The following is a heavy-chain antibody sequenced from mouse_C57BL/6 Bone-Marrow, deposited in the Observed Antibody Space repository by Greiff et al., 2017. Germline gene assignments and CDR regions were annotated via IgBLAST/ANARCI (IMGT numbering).Heavy chain of an antibody. CDR3: ASVYSYGSSSSLDD. CDR1: GFNFSSYA. CDR2: ISSGGGEI. Sequence: EVKVVESGEGLVQPGGSLKLSCAASGFNFSSYAMSWVRQTPEKRLEWVAYISSGGGEINSADTVKGRFIISRDNAKNTLYLQMSSLKSEDTAMYYCASVYSYGSSSSLDDGGRGTTLTVSS. D-gene: IGHD1-1*01. V-gene: IGHV5S21*01. J-gene: IGHJ2*01.